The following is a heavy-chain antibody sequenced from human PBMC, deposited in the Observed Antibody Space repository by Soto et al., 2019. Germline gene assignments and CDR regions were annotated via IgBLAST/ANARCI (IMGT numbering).Heavy chain of an antibody. CDR1: GFTFSDYY. Sequence: GGSLRLSCAASGFTFSDYYMSWIRQAPGKGLEWVSGVSASGLNTDYADPVKGRFYISRDNSKNTVSLHMNSLRPEDTALYYCAKARLWGGDGYNSYYYNAMDVWGQGTTVTVSS. D-gene: IGHD3-16*01. J-gene: IGHJ6*02. V-gene: IGHV3-23*01. CDR3: AKARLWGGDGYNSYYYNAMDV. CDR2: VSASGLNT.